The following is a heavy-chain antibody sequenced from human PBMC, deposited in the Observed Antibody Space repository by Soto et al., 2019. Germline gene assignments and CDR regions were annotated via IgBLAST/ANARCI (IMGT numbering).Heavy chain of an antibody. CDR3: ARVGSGSYYDFNWFDP. J-gene: IGHJ5*02. CDR1: GGSISAYY. CDR2: IYYSGIT. D-gene: IGHD1-26*01. V-gene: IGHV4-59*01. Sequence: PSETLSLTCTFSGGSISAYYWSWIRQPPGKGLEWIGHIYYSGITNYSPSLKSRVTISIDTSKRQFSLKLRSVTAADTAVYYCARVGSGSYYDFNWFDPWGQG.